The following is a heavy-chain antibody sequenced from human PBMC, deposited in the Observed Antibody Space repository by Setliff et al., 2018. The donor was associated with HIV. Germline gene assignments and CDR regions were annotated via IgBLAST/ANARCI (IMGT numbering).Heavy chain of an antibody. V-gene: IGHV3-21*01. CDR1: GFTFSSYS. CDR2: ISSSSSYI. CDR3: ARDAQEDGAEYFQH. J-gene: IGHJ1*01. Sequence: PGGSLRLSCAASGFTFSSYSMNWVRQAPGKGLEWVPSISSSSSYIYYADSVKGRFTISRDNAKNSLYLQMNSLRAEDTAVYYCARDAQEDGAEYFQHWGQGTLVTVSS.